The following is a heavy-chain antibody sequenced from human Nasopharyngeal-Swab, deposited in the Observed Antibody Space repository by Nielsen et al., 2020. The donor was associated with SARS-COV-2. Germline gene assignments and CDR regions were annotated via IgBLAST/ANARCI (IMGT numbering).Heavy chain of an antibody. J-gene: IGHJ6*02. Sequence: WIRQPPGKGLEWVGRIKSKTDGGTTDYAAPVKGRFTISRDNAKNSLYLQMNSLRAEDTAVYYCARATWELETYGMDVWGQGTTVTVSS. CDR2: IKSKTDGGTT. D-gene: IGHD1-26*01. CDR3: ARATWELETYGMDV. V-gene: IGHV3-15*01.